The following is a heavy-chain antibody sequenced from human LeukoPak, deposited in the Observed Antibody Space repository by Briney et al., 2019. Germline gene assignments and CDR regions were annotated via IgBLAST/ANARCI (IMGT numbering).Heavy chain of an antibody. J-gene: IGHJ4*02. CDR2: IIPIFGTA. Sequence: GASGKVSCKASGGTFISYTISWVRQAPGQGLEWMGGIIPIFGTAIYAQKFQGRVTITADKSTITAYMELSSLRSEDTAVYYCARVGPYFDYWGQGTLVTVSS. CDR3: ARVGPYFDY. CDR1: GGTFISYT. V-gene: IGHV1-69*06.